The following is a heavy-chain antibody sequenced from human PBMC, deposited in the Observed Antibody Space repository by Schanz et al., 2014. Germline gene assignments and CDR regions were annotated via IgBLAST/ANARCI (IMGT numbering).Heavy chain of an antibody. CDR2: VHSSGST. V-gene: IGHV4-59*08. Sequence: QVQLQESGPGLVKPSETLSLTCTVSGGSIRGYYCSWIRQPPGKGLEWIGYVHSSGSTNYNSSLKCRVTISVDPSKNQFSLKLSSVTAADTAVYYCARHLPGGYNNHGWSDPWGQGTLVTVSS. CDR1: GGSIRGYY. D-gene: IGHD4-4*01. CDR3: ARHLPGGYNNHGWSDP. J-gene: IGHJ5*02.